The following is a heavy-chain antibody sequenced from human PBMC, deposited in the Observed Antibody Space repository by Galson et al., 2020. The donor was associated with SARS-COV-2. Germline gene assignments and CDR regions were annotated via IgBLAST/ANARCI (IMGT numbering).Heavy chain of an antibody. CDR1: GFSLSTSGMC. CDR2: IDWDDDK. Sequence: SGPTLVKPTQTLTLTCTFSGFSLSTSGMCVSWIRQPPGKALEWLALIDWDDDKYYSTSLKTRLTISKDTSKNQVVLTMTNMDPVETATYYCARIRYFDWLRPYGMDVWGQGTTVTVSS. J-gene: IGHJ6*02. D-gene: IGHD3-9*01. CDR3: ARIRYFDWLRPYGMDV. V-gene: IGHV2-70*01.